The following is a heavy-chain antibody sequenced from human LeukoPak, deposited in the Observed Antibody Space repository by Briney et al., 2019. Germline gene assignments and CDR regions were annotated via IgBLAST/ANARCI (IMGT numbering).Heavy chain of an antibody. Sequence: ASVKVSCKASGYTFTSYAMHWVRQAPGQRLEWMGWISAGNGNTKYSQKFQGRVTITRDTSASTAYMELSSLRSEDTAVYYCARSRVTTVVIDYWGQGTLVTVSS. D-gene: IGHD4-23*01. J-gene: IGHJ4*02. V-gene: IGHV1-3*01. CDR1: GYTFTSYA. CDR2: ISAGNGNT. CDR3: ARSRVTTVVIDY.